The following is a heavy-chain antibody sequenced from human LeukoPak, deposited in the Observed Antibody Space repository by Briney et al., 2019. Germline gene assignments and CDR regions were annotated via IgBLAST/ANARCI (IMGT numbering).Heavy chain of an antibody. CDR3: AKDMDLVGGNYFDY. CDR1: GYIFYDYA. Sequence: SLTLSCAASGYIFYDYAMHWLRHARGKGLEWVSGICWNSGSIVYADSVKGRFTISRDNAKISLYLQMNSLRAEDTALYYCAKDMDLVGGNYFDYWGQGTLVTVSS. D-gene: IGHD3-16*01. CDR2: ICWNSGSI. J-gene: IGHJ4*02. V-gene: IGHV3-9*01.